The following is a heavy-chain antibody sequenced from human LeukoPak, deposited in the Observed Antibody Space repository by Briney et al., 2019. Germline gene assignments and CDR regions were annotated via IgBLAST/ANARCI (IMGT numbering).Heavy chain of an antibody. V-gene: IGHV1-24*01. CDR1: GYTLTELS. J-gene: IGHJ4*02. CDR3: ATGVQICSGGSCDY. D-gene: IGHD2-15*01. Sequence: ASVKVSCKVSGYTLTELSMHWVRQAPGKGLEWMGGFDPEDGETIYAQKFQGRVTITEDTSTDTAYMELSSLRSEDTAVYYCATGVQICSGGSCDYWGQGTLVTVSS. CDR2: FDPEDGET.